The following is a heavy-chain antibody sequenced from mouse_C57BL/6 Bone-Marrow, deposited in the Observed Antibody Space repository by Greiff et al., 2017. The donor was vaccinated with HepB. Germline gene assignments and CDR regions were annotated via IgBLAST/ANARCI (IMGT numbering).Heavy chain of an antibody. J-gene: IGHJ1*03. Sequence: EVKLMESGGGLVKPGGSLKLSCAASGFTFSSYAMSWVRQTPEKRLEWVATISDGGSYTYYPDNVKGRFTISRDNAKNNLYLQMSHLKSEDTAMYYCARDLYGSRYFDVWGTWTTVTVSS. CDR3: ARDLYGSRYFDV. CDR1: GFTFSSYA. D-gene: IGHD1-1*01. CDR2: ISDGGSYT. V-gene: IGHV5-4*01.